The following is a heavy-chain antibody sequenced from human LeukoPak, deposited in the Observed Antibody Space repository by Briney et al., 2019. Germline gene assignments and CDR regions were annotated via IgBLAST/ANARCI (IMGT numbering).Heavy chain of an antibody. J-gene: IGHJ4*02. CDR2: IKQDGSGK. V-gene: IGHV3-7*04. CDR3: AKDGGGPLD. CDR1: GFSLRTSW. D-gene: IGHD3-10*01. Sequence: GGSLRLFCAASGFSLRTSWMSWVRQAPGKGLEWVGNIKQDGSGKNYVDSVKGRFTISRDNAKNSLYLQMNSLRAEDTAVYYCAKDGGGPLDWGQGTLVTVSS.